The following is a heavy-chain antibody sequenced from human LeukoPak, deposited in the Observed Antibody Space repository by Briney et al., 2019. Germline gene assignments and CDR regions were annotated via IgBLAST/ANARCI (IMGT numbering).Heavy chain of an antibody. CDR3: ARRRIAAPSLFDY. V-gene: IGHV5-10-1*04. CDR1: GYSLTSYW. D-gene: IGHD6-25*01. Sequence: GESLKISCKGSGYSLTSYWISWVRQMPGKGLEWMGRIDPSDSYTNYSPSFQGQVTISADKSISTAYLQWSSLKASDTAMYYCARRRIAAPSLFDYWGQGTLVTVSS. CDR2: IDPSDSYT. J-gene: IGHJ4*02.